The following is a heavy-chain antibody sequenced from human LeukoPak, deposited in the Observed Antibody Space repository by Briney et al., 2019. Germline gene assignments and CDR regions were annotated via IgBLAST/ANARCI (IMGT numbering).Heavy chain of an antibody. CDR3: ARMGKGWLRLNYYYMDV. V-gene: IGHV4-39*07. D-gene: IGHD6-19*01. Sequence: SETLSLTCTVSAGSISNSSYSWGWIRQPPGKGLEWIGSIYHSGSTNYNPSLKSRVTISVDTSKNQFSLKLSSVTAADTAVYYCARMGKGWLRLNYYYMDVWGKGTTVTVSS. J-gene: IGHJ6*03. CDR2: IYHSGST. CDR1: AGSISNSSYS.